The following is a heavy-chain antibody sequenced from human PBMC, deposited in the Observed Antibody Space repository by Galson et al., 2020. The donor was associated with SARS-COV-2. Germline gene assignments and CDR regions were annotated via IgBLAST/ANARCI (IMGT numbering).Heavy chain of an antibody. CDR1: GFTFDDYA. V-gene: IGHV3-9*01. CDR2: ISWNSGSI. D-gene: IGHD4-17*01. J-gene: IGHJ6*02. CDR3: AKDLNDYGGNSDYGMDV. Sequence: GGSLRLSCAASGFTFDDYAMHWVRQAPGKGLEWVSGISWNSGSIGYADSVKGRFTISRDNAKNSLYLQMNSLRAEDTALYYCAKDLNDYGGNSDYGMDVWGQGTTVTVSS.